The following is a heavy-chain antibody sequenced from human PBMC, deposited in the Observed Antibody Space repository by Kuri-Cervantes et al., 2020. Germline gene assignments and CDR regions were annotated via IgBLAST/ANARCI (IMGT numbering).Heavy chain of an antibody. CDR3: TRGQGVIIYYYMDV. D-gene: IGHD3-10*01. V-gene: IGHV3-49*04. CDR2: IRKKIDGATT. CDR1: GFSFGEYV. Sequence: GESLKISCRGSGFSFGEYVMSWVRQAPGKGLEWIGLIRKKIDGATTEYAASVRGRFSISRDDSKSIAYLQMNSLKTEDTAVYYCTRGQGVIIYYYMDVWGKGTTVTVSS. J-gene: IGHJ6*03.